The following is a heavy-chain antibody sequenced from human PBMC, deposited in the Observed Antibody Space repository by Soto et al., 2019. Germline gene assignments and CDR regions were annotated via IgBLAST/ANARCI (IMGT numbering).Heavy chain of an antibody. V-gene: IGHV4-59*01. D-gene: IGHD3-16*01. CDR3: ARSWGYYFDY. CDR1: GCSISSYY. Sequence: QVQLQESGPGLVKPSETLSLTCTVSGCSISSYYWSWNRQPPGKGLEWIGYIYYSGSTNYNTSIKSRVTISVTTSKNQFSLNLGSVTAADTAVYYCARSWGYYFDYWGQGTLVTVSS. CDR2: IYYSGST. J-gene: IGHJ4*02.